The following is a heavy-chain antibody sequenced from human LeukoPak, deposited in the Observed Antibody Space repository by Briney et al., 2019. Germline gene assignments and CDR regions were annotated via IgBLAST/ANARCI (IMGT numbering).Heavy chain of an antibody. CDR3: ARRGRDGYNWKFDY. V-gene: IGHV4-39*07. J-gene: IGHJ4*02. CDR2: IYYSGST. CDR1: GGSISSSSYY. D-gene: IGHD5-24*01. Sequence: SETLSLTCNVSGGSISSSSYYWGWIRQPPGKGLEWIGSIYYSGSTNYNPSLKSRVTISVDTSKNQFSLKLSSVTAADTAVYYCARRGRDGYNWKFDYWGQGTLVTVSS.